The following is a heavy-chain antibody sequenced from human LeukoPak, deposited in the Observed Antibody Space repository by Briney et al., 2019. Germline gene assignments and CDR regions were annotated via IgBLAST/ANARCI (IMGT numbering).Heavy chain of an antibody. D-gene: IGHD3-22*01. CDR1: GFTFSSYA. V-gene: IGHV3-21*01. Sequence: GGSLRLSCAASGFTFSSYAMKWVRKAPGKGLEWVSSISSSSSYIYYADSVKGRFTISRDNAKNSLYLQMNSLRAEDTAVYYCAKRMYYYDSRDGDAFDIWGQGTMVTVSS. J-gene: IGHJ3*02. CDR3: AKRMYYYDSRDGDAFDI. CDR2: ISSSSSYI.